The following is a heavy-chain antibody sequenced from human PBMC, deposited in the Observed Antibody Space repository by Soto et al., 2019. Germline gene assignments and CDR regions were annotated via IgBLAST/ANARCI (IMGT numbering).Heavy chain of an antibody. CDR1: GFTFSSYP. D-gene: IGHD6-13*01. CDR3: AKVGYSSSWYLDYFDY. Sequence: PGGSLRLSCAASGFTFSSYPMSWVRQAPGKKLRWISAISGSGGSTYYADSVKGRFTISRDNSKNTLYLQMNSLRAEDTAVYYCAKVGYSSSWYLDYFDYWGQGTLVTVSS. V-gene: IGHV3-23*01. CDR2: ISGSGGST. J-gene: IGHJ4*02.